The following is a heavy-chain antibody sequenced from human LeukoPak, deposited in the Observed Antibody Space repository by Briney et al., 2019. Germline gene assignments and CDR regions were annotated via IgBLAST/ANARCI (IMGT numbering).Heavy chain of an antibody. J-gene: IGHJ4*02. D-gene: IGHD1-14*01. V-gene: IGHV5-10-1*01. CDR3: ARHSGRDSFDY. CDR1: GYGFSNYW. Sequence: ESLKISCEGSGYGFSNYWISWVRQMPGKGLEWMGTIDPGDSYTNYSPSFQGHVTISADKSTSTAYLQWSSLKASDTAMYYCARHSGRDSFDYWGQGTLVTVSS. CDR2: IDPGDSYT.